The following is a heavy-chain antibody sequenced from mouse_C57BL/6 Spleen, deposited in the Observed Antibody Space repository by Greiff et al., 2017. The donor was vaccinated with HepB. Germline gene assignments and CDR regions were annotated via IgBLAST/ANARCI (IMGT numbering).Heavy chain of an antibody. CDR1: GYTFTSYW. Sequence: QVQLQQPGAELVKPGASVKLSCKASGYTFTSYWMQWVKQRPGQGLEWIGEIDPSDSYTNYNQKFKGKATLTVDTSSSTAYMQLSSLTSEDSAVYYCARGSSYAFDYWGQGTTLTVSS. J-gene: IGHJ2*01. CDR2: IDPSDSYT. V-gene: IGHV1-50*01. CDR3: ARGSSYAFDY. D-gene: IGHD1-1*01.